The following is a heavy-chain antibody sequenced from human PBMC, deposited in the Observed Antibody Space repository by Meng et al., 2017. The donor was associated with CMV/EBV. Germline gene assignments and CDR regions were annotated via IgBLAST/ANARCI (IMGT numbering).Heavy chain of an antibody. CDR3: AGDPAVIMVRGVISDY. D-gene: IGHD3-10*01. J-gene: IGHJ4*02. V-gene: IGHV3-7*01. CDR1: GFTFSSYW. Sequence: GESLKISCAASGFTFSSYWMNWVRQAPGKGLEWVATIKQDGSEKYYVDSVKGRFAISRDNAENSLFLHMNSLRAEDTAVYYCAGDPAVIMVRGVISDYWGQGTLVTVSS. CDR2: IKQDGSEK.